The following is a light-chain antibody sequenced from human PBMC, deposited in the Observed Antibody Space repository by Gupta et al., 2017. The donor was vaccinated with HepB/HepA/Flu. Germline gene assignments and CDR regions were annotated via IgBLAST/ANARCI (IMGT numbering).Light chain of an antibody. J-gene: IGLJ3*02. V-gene: IGLV1-47*01. CDR3: VAWDDNLVGGL. CDR2: RSN. Sequence: QSLLTQPPSVSGPPGPRVVISCSGSSSNIGTNFVYWYQHFPGAAPRPLIYRSNQRPSGVPERFSGSKSGTSASLAIGGLRSEDEADYYCVAWDDNLVGGLFGGGTRLTVL. CDR1: SSNIGTNF.